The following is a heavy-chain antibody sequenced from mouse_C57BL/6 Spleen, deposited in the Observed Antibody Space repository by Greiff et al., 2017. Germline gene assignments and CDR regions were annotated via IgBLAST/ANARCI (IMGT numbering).Heavy chain of an antibody. CDR1: GYTFTDYN. CDR3: AKLGRSPWYFDV. Sequence: EVQLVESGPELVKPGASVKIPCKASGYTFTDYNMDWVKQSHGKSLEWIGDINPNNGGTIYNQKFKGKATLTVDKSSSTAYMELRSLTSEDTAVYYCAKLGRSPWYFDVWGTGTTVTVSS. V-gene: IGHV1-18*01. J-gene: IGHJ1*03. D-gene: IGHD4-1*01. CDR2: INPNNGGT.